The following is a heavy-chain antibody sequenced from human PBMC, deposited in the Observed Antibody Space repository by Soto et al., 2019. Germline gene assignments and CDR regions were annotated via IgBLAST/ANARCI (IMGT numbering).Heavy chain of an antibody. D-gene: IGHD3-22*01. Sequence: PSETLSLTCAVYGGSFSGYYWSWIRQPPGKGLEWIGEINHSGSTNYNPSLKSRVTISVDTSKNQFSLKLSSVTAEDTAVYYCARGRYDSSGFDYWGQGTLVTVSS. J-gene: IGHJ4*02. CDR1: GGSFSGYY. CDR3: ARGRYDSSGFDY. V-gene: IGHV4-34*01. CDR2: INHSGST.